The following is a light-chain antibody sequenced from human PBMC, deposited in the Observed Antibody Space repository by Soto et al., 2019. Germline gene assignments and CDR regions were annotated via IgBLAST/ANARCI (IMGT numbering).Light chain of an antibody. CDR3: MQGTHWPPYT. V-gene: IGKV2-30*02. CDR2: NVS. Sequence: DVVMTQSPLSLPVTLGQPASISCRSSQSLVHSDGNTYLSWFLQRPGQSPRRLIYNVSNRDSRVPDRFRGSGSGTDFTLTISRXXXEDVGVYYCMQGTHWPPYTFGQGTKLEIK. CDR1: QSLVHSDGNTY. J-gene: IGKJ2*01.